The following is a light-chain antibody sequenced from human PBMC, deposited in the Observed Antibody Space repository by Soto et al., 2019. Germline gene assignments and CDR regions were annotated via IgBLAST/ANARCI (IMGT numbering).Light chain of an antibody. CDR2: HAS. V-gene: IGKV1-12*01. Sequence: MQMTQCPSSQSASVGDRVTITCRASQSISSWLAWYQQKPGKAPKFLISHASRLQNGVPSRFSGSESGTDFTLTINGLQPEDFATYYCLQAASFPRPFGQGTKVDIK. J-gene: IGKJ1*01. CDR1: QSISSW. CDR3: LQAASFPRP.